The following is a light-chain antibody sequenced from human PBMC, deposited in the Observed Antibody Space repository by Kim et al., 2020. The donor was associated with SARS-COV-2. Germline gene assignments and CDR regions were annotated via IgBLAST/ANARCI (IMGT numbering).Light chain of an antibody. CDR1: NIGSKS. J-gene: IGLJ2*01. V-gene: IGLV3-21*04. Sequence: SYELTQPPSVSVAPGKTARITCGGNNIGSKSVHWYQQKPGQAPVLVIYYDSDRPSGIPERFSGSNSGNTATLTISRVEAGDEADYYCQVWDSSSDVLFGGGTKLTV. CDR3: QVWDSSSDVL. CDR2: YDS.